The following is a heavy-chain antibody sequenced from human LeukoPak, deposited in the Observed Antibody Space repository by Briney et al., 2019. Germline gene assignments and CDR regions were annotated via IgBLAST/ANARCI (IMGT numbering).Heavy chain of an antibody. CDR2: ISGSGGST. V-gene: IGHV3-23*01. Sequence: GGSLRPSCAASGFTFSSYAMSWVRQAPGKGLEWVSAISGSGGSTYYADSVKGRFTISRDNSKNTLYLQMNSLRAEDTAVYYCAKDGYSGSYYWAFDIWGQGTMVTVSS. CDR1: GFTFSSYA. D-gene: IGHD1-26*01. CDR3: AKDGYSGSYYWAFDI. J-gene: IGHJ3*02.